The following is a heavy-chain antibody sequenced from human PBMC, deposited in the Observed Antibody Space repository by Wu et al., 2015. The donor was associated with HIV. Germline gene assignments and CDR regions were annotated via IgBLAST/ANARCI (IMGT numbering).Heavy chain of an antibody. D-gene: IGHD1-26*01. CDR3: ATHSRSGDAFDI. Sequence: QVQLVQSGAEVRKPGSAVKVSCQPSGGTFSSFAINWVRQAPGQGLEWVGRIIPILDLVNDAPEFQGRLTIAADKSTTTAFMELSSLRSDDTAVYYCATHSRSGDAFDIWGQGTLVIVSS. V-gene: IGHV1-69*04. CDR1: GGTFSSFA. J-gene: IGHJ3*02. CDR2: IIPILDLV.